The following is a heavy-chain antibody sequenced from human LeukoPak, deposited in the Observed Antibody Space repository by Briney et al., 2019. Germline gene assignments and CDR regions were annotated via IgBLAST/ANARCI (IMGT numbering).Heavy chain of an antibody. V-gene: IGHV1-2*04. CDR2: INPNSGGT. Sequence: APVKVSCKASGYTFTGYYMHWVRQAPGQGLEWMGWINPNSGGTNYAQKFQGWVTMTRDTSISTAYMELSRLRSDDTAVYYCAGGAIRYFDWLPSAEYFQHWGQGTLVTVSS. D-gene: IGHD3-9*01. CDR1: GYTFTGYY. J-gene: IGHJ1*01. CDR3: AGGAIRYFDWLPSAEYFQH.